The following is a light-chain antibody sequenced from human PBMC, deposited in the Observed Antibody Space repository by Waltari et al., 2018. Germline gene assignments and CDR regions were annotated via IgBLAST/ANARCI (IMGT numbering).Light chain of an antibody. Sequence: QLVLTQSTSASASLGASVKLTCTLSSGHSSSAIAWHQQQPEKGPRYLMKLHSDGSHSKGEGIPDRFSGPSSGAERYLTISSLQSEDEADYYCQTWGTGIRVFGGGTKLTVL. CDR2: LHSDGSH. J-gene: IGLJ3*02. CDR1: SGHSSSA. V-gene: IGLV4-69*01. CDR3: QTWGTGIRV.